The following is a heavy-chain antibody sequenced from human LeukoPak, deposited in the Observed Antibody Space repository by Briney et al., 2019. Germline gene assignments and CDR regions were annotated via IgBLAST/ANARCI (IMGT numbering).Heavy chain of an antibody. CDR2: LPPDELGI. CDR1: GFTFTNYW. CDR3: VGTIASRGSEY. V-gene: IGHV3-74*01. D-gene: IGHD6-6*01. Sequence: GGSLRLSCAASGFTFTNYWMHWVRQAPGMGLVWVSRLPPDELGIIYADSVKGRFTVSRDNAKNTVYLQMNNLRADDTAMYYCVGTIASRGSEYWGQGALVTVSS. J-gene: IGHJ4*02.